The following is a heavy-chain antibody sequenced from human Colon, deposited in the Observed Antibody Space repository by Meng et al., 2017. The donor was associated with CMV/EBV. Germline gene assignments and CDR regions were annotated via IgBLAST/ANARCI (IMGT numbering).Heavy chain of an antibody. D-gene: IGHD3-16*02. CDR3: AKELSTANSQPYYFGFDV. Sequence: GGSLRLSCVGSGFTFDRYPIRWVRQVPGKGLEWVSSVGDSGGSTWYAESVRGRFTNSKDTSGNTVYLQMNSLRAEDTAIYYCAKELSTANSQPYYFGFDVWGQGTTVTVTS. J-gene: IGHJ6*02. V-gene: IGHV3-23*01. CDR1: GFTFDRYP. CDR2: VGDSGGST.